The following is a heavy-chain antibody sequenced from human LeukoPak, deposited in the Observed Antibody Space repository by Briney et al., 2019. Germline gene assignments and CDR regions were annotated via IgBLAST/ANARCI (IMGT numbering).Heavy chain of an antibody. V-gene: IGHV4-59*01. J-gene: IGHJ5*02. CDR1: GGSISSDH. CDR3: ATFRGGNRIDP. CDR2: IHYSGST. D-gene: IGHD3-16*01. Sequence: SETLSLTCTVSGGSISSDHWIWIRQPPGKGLEWIGSIHYSGSTNCNPSLESRVTISLDTSKNQFSLKLTSVTAADTALYYCATFRGGNRIDPWGQGTLVTVSS.